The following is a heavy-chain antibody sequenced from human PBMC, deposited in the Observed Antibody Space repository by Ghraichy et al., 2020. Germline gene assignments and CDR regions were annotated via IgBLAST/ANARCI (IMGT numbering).Heavy chain of an antibody. CDR2: IRSKANGGTT. CDR3: TRDLVSGTYYASDY. Sequence: GKSLNISCTPSGFTLGDYHMSWVRQAPGKGLEWVSFIRSKANGGTTEYAASVNGRFTVSRDDSENIAYLQMNSLKTEDTAVYFCTRDLVSGTYYASDYWGQGTLVTVSS. V-gene: IGHV3-49*02. J-gene: IGHJ4*02. D-gene: IGHD1-26*01. CDR1: GFTLGDYH.